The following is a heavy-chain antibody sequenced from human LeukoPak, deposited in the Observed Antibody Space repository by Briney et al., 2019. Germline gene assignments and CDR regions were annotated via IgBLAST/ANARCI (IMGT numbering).Heavy chain of an antibody. J-gene: IGHJ5*02. Sequence: GASVKVSCKASGGTFTRHAISWVRQAPGQGIEWMGRIIPILGVANYAQKFQDRVTITANISTNTANMELSSLRSDDTAVYHCARGAEKEVWSDPWGQGTLVTVSS. CDR3: ARGAEKEVWSDP. V-gene: IGHV1-69*04. CDR2: IIPILGVA. CDR1: GGTFTRHA.